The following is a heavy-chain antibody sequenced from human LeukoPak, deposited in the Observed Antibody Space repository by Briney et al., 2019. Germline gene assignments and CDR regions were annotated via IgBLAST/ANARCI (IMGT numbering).Heavy chain of an antibody. CDR2: ISDYNGNT. D-gene: IGHD4-11*01. CDR3: ARDLYRDSLPVSWFDP. J-gene: IGHJ5*02. V-gene: IGHV1-18*01. Sequence: ASVKVSCKASGYTFTSYGISWVRRAPGQGLEWMGWISDYNGNTNYAQKLQGRVTMTTDTSTSTAYMELRSLRSDDTAVYYCARDLYRDSLPVSWFDPWGQGTLVTVSS. CDR1: GYTFTSYG.